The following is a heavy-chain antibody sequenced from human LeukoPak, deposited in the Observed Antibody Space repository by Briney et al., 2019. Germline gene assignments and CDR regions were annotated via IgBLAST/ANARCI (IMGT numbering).Heavy chain of an antibody. CDR2: IIADNGDT. J-gene: IGHJ1*01. Sequence: GASVKVSCKASGYTFTGYFINWVRQAPGQGLEWMGWIIADNGDTNYAQKFQGRVTMTTDTSTSTAYMELSSLRSDATAVYYCAIITLVRGVTRVNEYFQHWGQGSLVTVSS. V-gene: IGHV1-2*02. D-gene: IGHD3-10*01. CDR1: GYTFTGYF. CDR3: AIITLVRGVTRVNEYFQH.